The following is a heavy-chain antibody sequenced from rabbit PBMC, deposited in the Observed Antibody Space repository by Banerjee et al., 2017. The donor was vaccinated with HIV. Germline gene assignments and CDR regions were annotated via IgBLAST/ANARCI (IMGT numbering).Heavy chain of an antibody. CDR3: ARDLAGAIGWNFNL. V-gene: IGHV1S40*01. CDR2: INTSSGNI. CDR1: GFSLSNNYV. D-gene: IGHD4-1*01. J-gene: IGHJ4*01. Sequence: QSLQESGGGLFQPGGSLALTCKASGFSLSNNYVMCWVRQAPGKGLEWIGCINTSSGNIVYASWAKGRFTISKTSSTTVTLQMTSLTAADTATYFCARDLAGAIGWNFNLWGPGTLVTVS.